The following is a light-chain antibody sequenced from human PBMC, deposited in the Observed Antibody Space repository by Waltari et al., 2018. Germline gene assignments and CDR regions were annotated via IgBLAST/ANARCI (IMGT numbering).Light chain of an antibody. CDR2: DGD. V-gene: IGKV1-9*01. J-gene: IGKJ2*01. Sequence: DFQMSQSPSFLSASVGDRVTITCRASQDIASSLNWYRQNPGEPPKLLIYDGDNLASGVPSRFSGSGSGTDFTLTISSLQPEYFATYCCQQVKDDPTFGHGTQVEVK. CDR3: QQVKDDPT. CDR1: QDIASS.